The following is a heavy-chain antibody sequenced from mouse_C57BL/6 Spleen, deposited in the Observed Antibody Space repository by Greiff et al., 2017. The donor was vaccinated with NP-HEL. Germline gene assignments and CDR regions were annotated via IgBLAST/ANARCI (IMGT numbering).Heavy chain of an antibody. CDR2: IRNKANGYTT. Sequence: EVKLMESGGGLVQPGGSLSLSCAASGFTFTDYYMSWVRQPPGKALEWLGFIRNKANGYTTEYSASVKGRFTISRDNSQSILYLQINALSAEDSATYYGARYTGREDYFDYWGQGTTLTVSS. V-gene: IGHV7-3*01. CDR3: ARYTGREDYFDY. CDR1: GFTFTDYY. J-gene: IGHJ2*01. D-gene: IGHD4-1*01.